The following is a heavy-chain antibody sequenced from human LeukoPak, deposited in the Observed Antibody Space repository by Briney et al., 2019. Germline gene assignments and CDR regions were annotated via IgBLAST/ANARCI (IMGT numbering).Heavy chain of an antibody. CDR1: GFSFSDAW. Sequence: GGSLRLSCAASGFSFSDAWMNWVRQAPGKGLEWVGFIRSKAYGGTTEYAASVRGRFTNSRDDSKSIAYLQMNSLKTEDTAVYYCTRGKSGDYWGQGTLVTVSS. J-gene: IGHJ4*02. V-gene: IGHV3-49*04. CDR2: IRSKAYGGTT. CDR3: TRGKSGDY.